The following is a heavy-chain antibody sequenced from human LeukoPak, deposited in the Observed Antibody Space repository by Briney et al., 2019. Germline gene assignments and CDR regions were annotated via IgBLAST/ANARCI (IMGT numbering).Heavy chain of an antibody. CDR2: IWYDGSNK. V-gene: IGHV3-33*01. CDR1: GFTFSSYG. Sequence: GRSLRLSCAASGFTFSSYGMHWVRQAPGKGLEWVAVIWYDGSNKYYADSVKGRFTISRDNAKNSLYLQMNSLRAEDTAVYYCARDQGYYYDSSADSRADAFDIWGQGTMVTVSS. D-gene: IGHD3-22*01. J-gene: IGHJ3*02. CDR3: ARDQGYYYDSSADSRADAFDI.